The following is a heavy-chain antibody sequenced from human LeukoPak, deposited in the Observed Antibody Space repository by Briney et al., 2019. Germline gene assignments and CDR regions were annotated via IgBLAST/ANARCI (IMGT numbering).Heavy chain of an antibody. CDR2: MNPNSGNT. D-gene: IGHD6-13*01. CDR1: GYTFTGYD. Sequence: ASVKVSCKASGYTFTGYDINWVRQATGQGLEWMGWMNPNSGNTGYAQKFQGRVTMTRNTSISTAYMELSSLRSEDTAVYYCARVPLPRGGRVRYSSRPNYYYMDVWGKGTTVTVSS. V-gene: IGHV1-8*01. J-gene: IGHJ6*03. CDR3: ARVPLPRGGRVRYSSRPNYYYMDV.